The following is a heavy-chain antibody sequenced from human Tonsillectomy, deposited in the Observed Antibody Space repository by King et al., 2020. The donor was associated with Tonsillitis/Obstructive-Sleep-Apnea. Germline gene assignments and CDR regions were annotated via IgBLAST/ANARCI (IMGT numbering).Heavy chain of an antibody. CDR1: GFTFSIYA. Sequence: VQLVESGGGVVQPGRSLRLSCAASGFTFSIYAIHWVRQAPGKGLEWVAVISYDVSNKYYADSVKGRFTISRDNSKNTLDLQMNSLRAEDTAVYYCAREGIYDSSGYADAFDIWGQGTMVTVSS. D-gene: IGHD3-22*01. J-gene: IGHJ3*02. CDR2: ISYDVSNK. CDR3: AREGIYDSSGYADAFDI. V-gene: IGHV3-30*04.